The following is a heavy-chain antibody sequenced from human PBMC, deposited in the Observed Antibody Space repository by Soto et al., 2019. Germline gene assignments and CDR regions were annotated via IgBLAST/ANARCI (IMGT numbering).Heavy chain of an antibody. CDR2: INPSGGST. J-gene: IGHJ6*02. V-gene: IGHV1-46*01. Sequence: ASVKVSCKASGYTFTSYYMHWVRQAPGQGXEWMGIINPSGGSTSYAQKFQGRVTMTRDTSTSTVYMELSSLRSEDTAVYYCARDTHRTGTTLGWGLLRYGMDVWGQGTTVTVSS. CDR3: ARDTHRTGTTLGWGLLRYGMDV. D-gene: IGHD1-7*01. CDR1: GYTFTSYY.